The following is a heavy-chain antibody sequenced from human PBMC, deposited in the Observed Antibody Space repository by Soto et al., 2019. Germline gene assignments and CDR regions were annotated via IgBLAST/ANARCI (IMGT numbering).Heavy chain of an antibody. V-gene: IGHV3-30-3*01. CDR1: GFTFSSYA. Sequence: QVQLVESGGGVVQPGRSLRLSCAASGFTFSSYAMHWVRQAPGKGLEWVAVISYDGSNKYYADSVKGRFTISRDNSKNTLYLQMISLRAEDTAVYYCAREEQWLVLPGDYYYGMDVWGQGTTVTVSS. CDR2: ISYDGSNK. J-gene: IGHJ6*02. D-gene: IGHD6-19*01. CDR3: AREEQWLVLPGDYYYGMDV.